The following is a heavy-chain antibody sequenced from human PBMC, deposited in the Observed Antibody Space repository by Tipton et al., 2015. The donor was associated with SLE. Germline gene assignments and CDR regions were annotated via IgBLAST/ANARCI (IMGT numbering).Heavy chain of an antibody. D-gene: IGHD3-16*01. CDR3: ARQGIMIRYAFDI. J-gene: IGHJ3*02. Sequence: SLRLSCAASGFTFSSYAMRWVRQAPGKGLAWVALISYDGSNKYFADSVKGRFTISRDNSKNTLYLQMNSLRAEDTAVYYCARQGIMIRYAFDIWGQGTMVTVSS. CDR2: ISYDGSNK. CDR1: GFTFSSYA. V-gene: IGHV3-30*04.